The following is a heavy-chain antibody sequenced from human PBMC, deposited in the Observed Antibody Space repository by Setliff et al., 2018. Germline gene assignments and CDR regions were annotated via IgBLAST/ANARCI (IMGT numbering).Heavy chain of an antibody. D-gene: IGHD6-13*01. J-gene: IGHJ5*02. CDR1: GASISSSSYY. CDR2: IFYGGST. Sequence: SETLSLTCTVSGASISSSSYYWAWIRQPPGRGLELIGSIFYGGSTYYNPSLKSRVTISIDASKNQFSLKLDSVTAADTAVYYCARGSFSSWYYSRLLDWFDPWGQGTLVTVSS. V-gene: IGHV4-39*07. CDR3: ARGSFSSWYYSRLLDWFDP.